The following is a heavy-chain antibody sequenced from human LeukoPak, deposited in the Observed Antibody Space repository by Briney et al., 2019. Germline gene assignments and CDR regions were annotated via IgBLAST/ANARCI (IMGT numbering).Heavy chain of an antibody. CDR2: MNPISGNT. V-gene: IGHV1-8*03. J-gene: IGHJ4*02. Sequence: GASVKVSCKASGYTFTSYDINWVRQATGQGLEWMGWMNPISGNTGYAQKFQGRVTITRNTSISTAYMELSSLRSEDTAVYYCARGHNCSSTSCPYYFDYWGQGTLVTVSS. D-gene: IGHD2-2*01. CDR1: GYTFTSYD. CDR3: ARGHNCSSTSCPYYFDY.